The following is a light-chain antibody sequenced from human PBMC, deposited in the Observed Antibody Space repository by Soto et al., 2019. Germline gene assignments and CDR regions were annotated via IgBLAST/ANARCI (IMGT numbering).Light chain of an antibody. CDR3: QQRINAPWT. Sequence: EIVLTQSPATLSLSPGERATLSCRASQSVNNYLVWYQQKPGQAPRALIYDASNRATGIPARFSGSGCGTDFTLTISGLEPEDFAVYYCQQRINAPWTFGQGTKVEI. J-gene: IGKJ1*01. CDR2: DAS. CDR1: QSVNNY. V-gene: IGKV3-11*01.